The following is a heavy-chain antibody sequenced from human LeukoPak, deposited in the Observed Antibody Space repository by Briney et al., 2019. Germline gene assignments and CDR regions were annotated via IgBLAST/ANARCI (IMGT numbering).Heavy chain of an antibody. CDR2: ISGSGGST. Sequence: GGSLRLSCAASGFTFSSYAMSWVRQAPGKGLEWVSAISGSGGSTYYADSVKGRFTISRDNSKNTLYLQMNSLRAEDTAVYYCAKDSLLAASRYTAMVGYWGQGTLVTVSS. V-gene: IGHV3-23*01. D-gene: IGHD5-18*01. CDR3: AKDSLLAASRYTAMVGY. CDR1: GFTFSSYA. J-gene: IGHJ4*02.